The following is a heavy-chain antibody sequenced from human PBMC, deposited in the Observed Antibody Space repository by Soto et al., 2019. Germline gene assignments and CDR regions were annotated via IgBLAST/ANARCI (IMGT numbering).Heavy chain of an antibody. J-gene: IGHJ5*02. Sequence: QVQLVQSGAEVKKPGASVKVSCKASGYTFTSYDINWVRQATGQGLEWMGWMNPNSGNTGYAQKFQGRVTMTRNTSISTAYMELSSLRSEDTAGYYCARGNSRGVAATFWFDPGGQGTLVTVSS. CDR2: MNPNSGNT. D-gene: IGHD2-15*01. CDR1: GYTFTSYD. V-gene: IGHV1-8*01. CDR3: ARGNSRGVAATFWFDP.